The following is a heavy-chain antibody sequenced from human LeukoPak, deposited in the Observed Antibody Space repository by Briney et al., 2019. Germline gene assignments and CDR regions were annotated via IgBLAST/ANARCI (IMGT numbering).Heavy chain of an antibody. D-gene: IGHD3-22*01. J-gene: IGHJ4*02. V-gene: IGHV3-23*01. CDR3: ANWREGVVADFES. Sequence: PGGSLRLSRAASGFTFSTYAMSWVRQAPETGLEWVSAISASGHNTYYADSVKGRFTISRDNPKNTLYLQMNSLRAEDTAIYYCANWREGVVADFESWGQGSLVSVSS. CDR1: GFTFSTYA. CDR2: ISASGHNT.